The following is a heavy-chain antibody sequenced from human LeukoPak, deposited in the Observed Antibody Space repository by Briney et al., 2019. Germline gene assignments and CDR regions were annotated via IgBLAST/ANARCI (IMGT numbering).Heavy chain of an antibody. Sequence: GGSLRLSCAASGFTFSSYAMNWVRQAPGKGLEWVSGISGSGSNTYYADSVMGRFTISRDNSKNALYLQMNSLRAEDTAVYYCAKDVLSGTYYYFDQWGQGTLVTVSS. V-gene: IGHV3-23*01. J-gene: IGHJ4*02. CDR1: GFTFSSYA. CDR3: AKDVLSGTYYYFDQ. D-gene: IGHD1-26*01. CDR2: ISGSGSNT.